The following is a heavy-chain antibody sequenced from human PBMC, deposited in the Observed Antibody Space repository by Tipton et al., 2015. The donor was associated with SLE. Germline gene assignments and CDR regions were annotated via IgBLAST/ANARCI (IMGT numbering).Heavy chain of an antibody. J-gene: IGHJ4*02. CDR2: ISSSGSTI. D-gene: IGHD6-6*01. Sequence: SLRLSCAASGFTFSSYEMNWVRQAPGKGLEWVSYISSSGSTIYYADSVKGRFTISRDNAKNSLYLQMNSLRAEDTAVYYCARGGAYSSSSGLYWGQGTLVAVSS. CDR3: ARGGAYSSSSGLY. V-gene: IGHV3-48*03. CDR1: GFTFSSYE.